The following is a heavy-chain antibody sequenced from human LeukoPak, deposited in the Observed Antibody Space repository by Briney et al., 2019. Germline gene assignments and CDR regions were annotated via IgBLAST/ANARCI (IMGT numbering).Heavy chain of an antibody. J-gene: IGHJ4*02. D-gene: IGHD6-6*01. CDR1: GFTFSSYA. CDR2: ISGSGGST. V-gene: IGHV3-23*01. Sequence: PGGSLRLSCAASGFTFSSYAMSWVRQAPGKGLEWVSAISGSGGSTYYADSVKGRFTISRDNAKNSLYLQMNSLRAEDTAVYYCAKDRGSSSSPYFDYWGQGTLVTVSS. CDR3: AKDRGSSSSPYFDY.